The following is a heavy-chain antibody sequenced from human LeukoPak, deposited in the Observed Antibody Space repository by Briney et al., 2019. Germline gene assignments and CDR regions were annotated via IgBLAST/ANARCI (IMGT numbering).Heavy chain of an antibody. J-gene: IGHJ4*02. CDR1: GYTFTSYG. V-gene: IGHV1-18*01. D-gene: IGHD4-17*01. CDR2: ISAYNGNT. Sequence: AAVKVSCKASGYTFTSYGISWVRQAPGQGLEWMGWISAYNGNTNYAQKLQGRVTMTTDTSTSTAYMELRSLRSDATAVYYCARLIMTTPWDYYFDYWGQGNLVTVSS. CDR3: ARLIMTTPWDYYFDY.